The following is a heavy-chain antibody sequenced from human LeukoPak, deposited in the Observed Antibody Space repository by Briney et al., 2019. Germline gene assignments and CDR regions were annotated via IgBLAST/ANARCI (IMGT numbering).Heavy chain of an antibody. D-gene: IGHD6-13*01. CDR3: ARNRLSAAGIFDP. V-gene: IGHV4-59*01. CDR1: GGSTSSYY. J-gene: IGHJ5*02. CDR2: IYYSGST. Sequence: PSETLSLTCTVSGGSTSSYYWSWIRQPPGKGLEWIGYIYYSGSTNYNPSLKSRVTISVDTSKNQFSLKLSSVTAADTAVYYCARNRLSAAGIFDPWGQGTLVTVSS.